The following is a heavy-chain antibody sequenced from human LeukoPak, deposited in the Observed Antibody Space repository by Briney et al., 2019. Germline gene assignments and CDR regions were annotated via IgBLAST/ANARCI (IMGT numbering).Heavy chain of an antibody. CDR3: ARESPQNWNDAFGAFDI. CDR1: GFTVSSNY. V-gene: IGHV3-53*01. Sequence: PGGSLRLSCAASGFTVSSNYMSWVRQAPGKGLEWVSVIYSGGSTYYADSVKGRFTISRDNSKNTLYLQMNSLRAEDTAVYYCARESPQNWNDAFGAFDIWGQGTMVIVSS. J-gene: IGHJ3*02. CDR2: IYSGGST. D-gene: IGHD1-1*01.